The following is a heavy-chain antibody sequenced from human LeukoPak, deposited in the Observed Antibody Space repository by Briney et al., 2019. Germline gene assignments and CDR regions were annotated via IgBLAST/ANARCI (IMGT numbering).Heavy chain of an antibody. Sequence: GASVTVSCTASGGTFSSYAISWVRQAPGQGLEWMGRIIPILGIANYAQKFQGRVTITADKSTSTAYMELSSLRSEDTAVYYCARGPVAVTTLDYWGQGTLVTVSS. V-gene: IGHV1-69*04. CDR2: IIPILGIA. CDR3: ARGPVAVTTLDY. D-gene: IGHD2-21*02. J-gene: IGHJ4*02. CDR1: GGTFSSYA.